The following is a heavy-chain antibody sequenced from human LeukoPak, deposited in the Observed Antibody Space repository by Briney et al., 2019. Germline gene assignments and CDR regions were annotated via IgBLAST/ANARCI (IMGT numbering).Heavy chain of an antibody. D-gene: IGHD6-13*01. CDR1: DFTFNSYA. CDR2: ISGSGSST. V-gene: IGHV3-23*01. Sequence: GGSLRLSCAASDFTFNSYAMSWARQAPGKGLDWVSAISGSGSSTYYADSVKGRFTISRDNSKNTLYLQMNSLRAEDSAIYYCAKESGFFCSSPPDSWGQGSLVTVSS. CDR3: AKESGFFCSSPPDS. J-gene: IGHJ4*02.